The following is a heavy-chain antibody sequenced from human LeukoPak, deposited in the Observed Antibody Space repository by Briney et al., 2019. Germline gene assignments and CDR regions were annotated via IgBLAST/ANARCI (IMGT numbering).Heavy chain of an antibody. D-gene: IGHD2-15*01. CDR2: IIPIFGTA. V-gene: IGHV1-69*05. Sequence: GSSVKVSCKASGGTFSSYAISWVRQAPGQGLEWMGGIIPIFGTANYAQKFQGRVTITTDESTSTAYMELSSLRSEDTVVYYCASTRQASYPRGYYHYWGQGTLVTVSS. CDR1: GGTFSSYA. CDR3: ASTRQASYPRGYYHY. J-gene: IGHJ4*02.